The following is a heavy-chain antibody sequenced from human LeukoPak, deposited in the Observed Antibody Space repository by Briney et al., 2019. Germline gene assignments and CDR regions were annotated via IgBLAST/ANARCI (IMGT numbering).Heavy chain of an antibody. V-gene: IGHV1-18*01. J-gene: IGHJ4*02. Sequence: ASVKVSCKASGYTLTSYGISWVRQAPGQGLEWMGWISAYNGNTSYAQKLQGRVTMTTDTSTSTAYMELRSLRSDDTAVYYCARDLGTVTTGYFDYWGQGTLVTVSS. CDR2: ISAYNGNT. D-gene: IGHD4-17*01. CDR3: ARDLGTVTTGYFDY. CDR1: GYTLTSYG.